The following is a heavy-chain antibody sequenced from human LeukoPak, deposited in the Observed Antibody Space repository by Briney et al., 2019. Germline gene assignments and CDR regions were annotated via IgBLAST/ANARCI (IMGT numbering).Heavy chain of an antibody. CDR2: ISPSGSTI. CDR3: AKGGGIVGARVDY. CDR1: GFTFSSYE. Sequence: PGGSLRLSCAASGFTFSSYEMNWVRQAPGKGLEWVSYISPSGSTIYYADSVKGRFTISRDNSKNTLYLQMNSLRAEDTAVYYCAKGGGIVGARVDYWGQGTLVTVSS. J-gene: IGHJ4*02. D-gene: IGHD1-26*01. V-gene: IGHV3-48*03.